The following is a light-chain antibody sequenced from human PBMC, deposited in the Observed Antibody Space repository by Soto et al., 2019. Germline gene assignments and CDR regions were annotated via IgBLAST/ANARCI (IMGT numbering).Light chain of an antibody. CDR1: QSISSW. CDR2: DAS. Sequence: DIQMTQSPSTLSASVGDRVTITCRASQSISSWLSWYQQKPGKAPKLLIYDASSLESGAPSRFSGSGSGTAFTLTISSLQPDDFATYYCQQYNSYGTFGQGTKVEIK. J-gene: IGKJ1*01. CDR3: QQYNSYGT. V-gene: IGKV1-5*01.